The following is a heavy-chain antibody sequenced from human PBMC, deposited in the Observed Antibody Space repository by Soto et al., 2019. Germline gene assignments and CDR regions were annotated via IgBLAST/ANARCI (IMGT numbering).Heavy chain of an antibody. J-gene: IGHJ4*02. CDR1: GGSISSYY. V-gene: IGHV4-59*01. D-gene: IGHD3-16*01. CDR2: IYYSGST. CDR3: ARVGPGGYVLDY. Sequence: SETLSLTGTVSGGSISSYYWSWILQPPGKGLEWIGYIYYSGSTNYNPSLKRRVTISVDTSKNQFSLKLSSVTAADTAVYYCARVGPGGYVLDYWGQGTLVTVSS.